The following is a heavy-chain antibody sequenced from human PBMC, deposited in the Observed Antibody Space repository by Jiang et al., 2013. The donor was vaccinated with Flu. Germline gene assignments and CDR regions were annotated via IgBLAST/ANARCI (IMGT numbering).Heavy chain of an antibody. J-gene: IGHJ6*02. CDR1: GFTFSDYA. V-gene: IGHV3-30-3*01. CDR3: ARADGGFYYYVVDV. CDR2: ISYDGSSE. D-gene: IGHD3-10*01. Sequence: QLLESGGGVVQPGGSLRLSCAASGFTFSDYAIHWVRQAPGKGLEWVAVISYDGSSEYYAHSARGRFSISRDDLRNTVHLQMNTLRLDDTAVYYCARADGGFYYYVVDVWGQGTMVTVSS.